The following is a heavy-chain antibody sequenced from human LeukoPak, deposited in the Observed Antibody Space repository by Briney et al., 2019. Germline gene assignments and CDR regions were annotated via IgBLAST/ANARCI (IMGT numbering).Heavy chain of an antibody. J-gene: IGHJ4*02. CDR2: ISSSSSTI. CDR3: VKGGSGWYPGFDY. Sequence: GGSLRLSCAASGFTFSSSNMNWVRQAPGKGLEWVSYISSSSSTIFYADSVKGRFIISRDNAKNSLYLQMNSLRGEDTAIYYCVKGGSGWYPGFDYWGQGALVTVSS. D-gene: IGHD6-19*01. V-gene: IGHV3-48*01. CDR1: GFTFSSSN.